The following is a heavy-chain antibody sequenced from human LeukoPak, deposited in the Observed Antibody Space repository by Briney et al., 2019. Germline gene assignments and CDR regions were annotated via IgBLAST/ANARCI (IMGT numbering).Heavy chain of an antibody. CDR2: ISGDGSVT. CDR1: GFTLRNYW. CDR3: ARYSSSSGGASYYLDY. D-gene: IGHD6-6*01. Sequence: GGSLRLSCTASGFTLRNYWMHWVRQVPGKRLVWVSRISGDGSVTNYADSVQGRFTISRDNAKNILYLQINSLRSEDTDVYYCARYSSSSGGASYYLDYWGHGTLVTVSS. J-gene: IGHJ4*01. V-gene: IGHV3-74*01.